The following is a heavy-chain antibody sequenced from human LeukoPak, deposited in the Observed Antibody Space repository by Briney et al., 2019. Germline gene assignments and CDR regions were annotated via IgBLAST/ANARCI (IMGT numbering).Heavy chain of an antibody. CDR1: GGSISSSSYY. CDR3: ARQLAGLKPSAFDI. V-gene: IGHV4-39*01. J-gene: IGHJ3*02. D-gene: IGHD3-10*01. Sequence: SETLSLTCTVSGGSISSSSYYWGWIRQPPGKGLEWIGSIYYSGSTYYNPSLKSRVTISVDTSKNQFSLKLSSVTAADTAVYYCARQLAGLKPSAFDIWGQGTMVTVSS. CDR2: IYYSGST.